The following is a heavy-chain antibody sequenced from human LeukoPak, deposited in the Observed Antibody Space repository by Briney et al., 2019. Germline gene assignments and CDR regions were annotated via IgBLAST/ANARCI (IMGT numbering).Heavy chain of an antibody. D-gene: IGHD1-26*01. J-gene: IGHJ4*02. Sequence: GSLLLSCAASGFTFSSYWMSWGRPAPGKGLEWVANIKQDGSEKYYVDSVKGRFTISRDNAKNSLYLQMNSLRAEDTAVYYCARVGSASFDYWGQGTLVTVSS. CDR1: GFTFSSYW. CDR2: IKQDGSEK. CDR3: ARVGSASFDY. V-gene: IGHV3-7*01.